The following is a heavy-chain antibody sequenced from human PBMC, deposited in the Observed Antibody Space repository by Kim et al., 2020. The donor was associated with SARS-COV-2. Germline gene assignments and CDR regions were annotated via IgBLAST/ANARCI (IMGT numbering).Heavy chain of an antibody. D-gene: IGHD3-10*01. V-gene: IGHV3-53*01. CDR3: ARDLVRGVIHYGMDV. Sequence: DSVKGRVTISRDSSKNTLYLQMNSLRAEDTAVYYCARDLVRGVIHYGMDVWGQGTTVTVSS. J-gene: IGHJ6*02.